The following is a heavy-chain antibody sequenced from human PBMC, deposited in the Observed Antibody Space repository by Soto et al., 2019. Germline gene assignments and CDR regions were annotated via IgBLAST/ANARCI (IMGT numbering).Heavy chain of an antibody. CDR3: AGEYYYDSSGYRPPGY. Sequence: GGSLRLSCAASGFTFSSYEMNWVRQAPGKGLEWVSYISSSGSTIYYADSVKGRFTISRDNAKNSLYLQMNSLRAEDTAVYYCAGEYYYDSSGYRPPGYWGQGTLVTLSS. CDR2: ISSSGSTI. D-gene: IGHD3-22*01. J-gene: IGHJ4*02. CDR1: GFTFSSYE. V-gene: IGHV3-48*03.